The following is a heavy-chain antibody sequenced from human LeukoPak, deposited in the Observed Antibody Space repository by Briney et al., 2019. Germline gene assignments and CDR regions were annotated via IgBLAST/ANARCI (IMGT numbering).Heavy chain of an antibody. Sequence: GGSLRFSWQAGGSTFSNYTIDWFRKAPGKGLGRVDSFTSSSSHIYYADSVKGRFTISRDNAKNEVYLQMNSLRAEDTAIYYCARVMMGATVTTFHYYCMDVWGVGTTVTVSS. CDR3: ARVMMGATVTTFHYYCMDV. CDR2: FTSSSSHI. J-gene: IGHJ6*03. V-gene: IGHV3-21*01. CDR1: GSTFSNYT. D-gene: IGHD4-11*01.